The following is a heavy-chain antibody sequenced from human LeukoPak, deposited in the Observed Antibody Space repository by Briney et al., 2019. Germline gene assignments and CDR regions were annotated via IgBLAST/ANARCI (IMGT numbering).Heavy chain of an antibody. V-gene: IGHV3-30-3*01. J-gene: IGHJ5*02. CDR1: GFTFSSYA. CDR3: ARDLGVVVITTSWFDP. Sequence: GRSLRLSCAASGFTFSSYAMHWVRQAPGKGLEWVAVISYDGSNKYYADSVKGRFTISRDSSKNTLYLQMNSLRAEDTAVYYCARDLGVVVITTSWFDPWGQGTLVTVSS. CDR2: ISYDGSNK. D-gene: IGHD3-22*01.